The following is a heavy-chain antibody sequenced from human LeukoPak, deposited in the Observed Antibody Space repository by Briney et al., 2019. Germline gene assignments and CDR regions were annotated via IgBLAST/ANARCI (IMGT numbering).Heavy chain of an antibody. CDR2: IYYSGST. D-gene: IGHD3-22*01. CDR3: ARLRSDYYDSSGYYYAAMAWYFDL. J-gene: IGHJ2*01. CDR1: GGSISSGDYY. Sequence: PSQTLSLTCTVSGGSISSGDYYWSWIRQPPGKDLEWIGYIYYSGSTYYNPSLKSRVTISVDTSKNQFSLKLSSVTAADTAVYYCARLRSDYYDSSGYYYAAMAWYFDLWGRGTLVTVSS. V-gene: IGHV4-30-4*01.